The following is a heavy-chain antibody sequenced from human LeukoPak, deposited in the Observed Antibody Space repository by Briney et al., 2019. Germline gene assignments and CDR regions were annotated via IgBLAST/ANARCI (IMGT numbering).Heavy chain of an antibody. D-gene: IGHD6-19*01. CDR2: IIPIFGTA. V-gene: IGHV1-69*01. Sequence: SVKVSCKASGGAFSSYAISWVRQAPGQGLEWMGGIIPIFGTANYAQKFQGRVTITADESTSTAYMELSSLRSEDTAVYYCARGGAESSSGWSPGYYYFDYWGQGTLVTVSS. CDR3: ARGGAESSSGWSPGYYYFDY. J-gene: IGHJ4*02. CDR1: GGAFSSYA.